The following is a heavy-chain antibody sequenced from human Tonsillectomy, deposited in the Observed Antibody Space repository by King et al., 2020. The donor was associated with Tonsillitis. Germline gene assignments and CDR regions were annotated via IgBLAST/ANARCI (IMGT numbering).Heavy chain of an antibody. Sequence: VQLVESGGGVVQPGRSLRLSCAASGFTVSSYGMHWVRQAPGKGLEWVAVISYDGSNKYYADSVKGRFTISRDNSKNTLYLQMNSLRAEDTAVYYCAKGSTTLDYWGQGTLVTVSS. J-gene: IGHJ4*02. CDR1: GFTVSSYG. CDR2: ISYDGSNK. D-gene: IGHD4-11*01. V-gene: IGHV3-30*18. CDR3: AKGSTTLDY.